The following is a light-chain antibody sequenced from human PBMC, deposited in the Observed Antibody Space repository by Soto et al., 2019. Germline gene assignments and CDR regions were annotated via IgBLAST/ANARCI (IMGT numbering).Light chain of an antibody. CDR3: QQSYSTPRT. CDR2: AAS. J-gene: IGKJ1*01. Sequence: DIQMTQSPSSLSASVGDRVTITCRASQSISSYLNWYHQEPGKAPKLLIYAASSLQSGVPSRFSGSGSGTDFTLTISNLQPEDFAIYYCQQSYSTPRTFGQGTKVEIK. CDR1: QSISSY. V-gene: IGKV1-39*01.